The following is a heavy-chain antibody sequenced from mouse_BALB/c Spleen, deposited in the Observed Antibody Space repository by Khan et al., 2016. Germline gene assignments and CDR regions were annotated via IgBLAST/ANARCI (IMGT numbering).Heavy chain of an antibody. CDR1: GYSITSDYA. D-gene: IGHD2-2*01. Sequence: EVQLVESGPGLVKPSQSLSLTCTVTGYSITSDYAWNWIRQFPGNKLEWMGYISYSGSTNYNPSLKSRISITRDTSKNQFFLQLNSVTTEDTATYYCTRWIRGALDYWGQGTSVTVSS. V-gene: IGHV3-2*02. J-gene: IGHJ4*01. CDR2: ISYSGST. CDR3: TRWIRGALDY.